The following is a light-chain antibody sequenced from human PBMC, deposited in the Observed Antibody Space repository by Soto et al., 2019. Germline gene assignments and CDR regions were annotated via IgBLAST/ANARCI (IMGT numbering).Light chain of an antibody. V-gene: IGKV3-20*01. CDR2: GSS. CDR1: QSVSNNY. CDR3: QQYGSSPPYT. Sequence: EVVLTQSPGTLSLSPGERATLSCRASQSVSNNYFAWYQQKPGQAPRLLIFGSSDRATGIPDWFSGSGSGTDFTLTISRLEPEDFAVYYCQQYGSSPPYTFGQGTKLEIK. J-gene: IGKJ2*01.